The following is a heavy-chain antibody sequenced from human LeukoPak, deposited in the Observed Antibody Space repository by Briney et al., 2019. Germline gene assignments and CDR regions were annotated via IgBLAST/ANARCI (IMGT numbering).Heavy chain of an antibody. CDR1: GFTFSSYA. J-gene: IGHJ6*02. Sequence: PGGSLRLSCAASGFTFSSYAMHWVRQAPGKGLEWVAVISYDGSNKYYTDSVKGRFTISRDNAKNSLYLQMNSLRVEDTALYSCAKDTGVVAYYGMDVWGQGTTVTVSS. CDR3: AKDTGVVAYYGMDV. V-gene: IGHV3-30-3*01. D-gene: IGHD3-22*01. CDR2: ISYDGSNK.